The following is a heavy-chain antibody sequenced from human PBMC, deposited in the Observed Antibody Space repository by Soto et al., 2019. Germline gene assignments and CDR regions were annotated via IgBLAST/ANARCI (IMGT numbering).Heavy chain of an antibody. CDR3: ASEWGGYCSGVTCYSPYFDH. Sequence: GGSLRLSCAASGFTFSSYAMSWVRQAPGKGLEWVSAISGSVHRTFYADSVKGRFTISRDNSKNTLNLQMNSLRAEDTAIYYCASEWGGYCSGVTCYSPYFDHWGQGTLVTVSS. D-gene: IGHD2-15*01. J-gene: IGHJ4*02. CDR2: ISGSVHRT. CDR1: GFTFSSYA. V-gene: IGHV3-23*01.